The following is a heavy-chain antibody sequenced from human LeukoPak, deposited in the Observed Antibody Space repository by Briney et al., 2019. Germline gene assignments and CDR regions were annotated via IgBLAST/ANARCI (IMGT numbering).Heavy chain of an antibody. D-gene: IGHD6-19*01. J-gene: IGHJ4*02. CDR1: GGSISSSSYY. CDR2: FSSGGSA. CDR3: ARLETVAGFDY. Sequence: PSETLSLTCIVPGGSISSSSYYWAWIRQSPGKGLEWIGTFSSGGSAYYNPSLTSRVSISKDTSDNQFSLRLYSVTAADTAVYYCARLETVAGFDYWGQGTLVTVSS. V-gene: IGHV4-39*07.